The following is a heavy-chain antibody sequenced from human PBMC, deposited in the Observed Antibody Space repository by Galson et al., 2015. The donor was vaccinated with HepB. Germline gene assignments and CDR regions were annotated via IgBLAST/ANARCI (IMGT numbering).Heavy chain of an antibody. CDR1: GFTFSNNN. J-gene: IGHJ6*02. CDR3: ARDEGDAMDV. V-gene: IGHV3-33*08. CDR2: IWFDGTNN. Sequence: SLRLSCAASGFTFSNNNMHWVRQAPGKGLEWVAVIWFDGTNNFHGDSVKGRFTISRDNSNNTLFLQMSSLRAEDTAVYYCARDEGDAMDVWGQGTTVTVSS.